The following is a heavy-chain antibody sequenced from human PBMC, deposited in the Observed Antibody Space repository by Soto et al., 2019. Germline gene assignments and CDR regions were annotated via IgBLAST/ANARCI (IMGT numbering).Heavy chain of an antibody. CDR3: ATDYDILTGYHYYYGMDV. CDR1: GYSFTSYW. J-gene: IGHJ6*02. V-gene: IGHV5-10-1*01. D-gene: IGHD3-9*01. CDR2: IDPSDSYT. Sequence: RGESLKISCKGSGYSFTSYWISWVRQMPGKGLEWMGRIDPSDSYTNYSPTFQGHVTISADKSISTAYLQWSSLKASDTAMFYCATDYDILTGYHYYYGMDVWGQGTTVTVSS.